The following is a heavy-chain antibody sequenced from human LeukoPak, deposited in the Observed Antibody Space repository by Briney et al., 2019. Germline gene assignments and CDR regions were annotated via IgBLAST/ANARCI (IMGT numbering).Heavy chain of an antibody. CDR1: GGSISSYY. J-gene: IGHJ5*02. Sequence: TPSETLSLTCTVSGGSISSYYWSWIRQPPGKGLEWIGYIYYSGSTNYNLSLKSRVTISVDTSKNQFSLKLSSVTAADTAVYYCARARSSGFLFDPAYHSFDPWGQGTLVTVSS. CDR2: IYYSGST. CDR3: ARARSSGFLFDPAYHSFDP. D-gene: IGHD6-19*01. V-gene: IGHV4-59*01.